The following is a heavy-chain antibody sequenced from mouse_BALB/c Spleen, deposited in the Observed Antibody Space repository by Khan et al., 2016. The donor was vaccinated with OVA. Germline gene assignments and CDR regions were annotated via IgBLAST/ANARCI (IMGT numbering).Heavy chain of an antibody. CDR1: GFSLTNYG. D-gene: IGHD2-10*01. CDR3: ARRPYYHYNIMDY. Sequence: QVQLKESGPGLVAPSQSLSITCTISGFSLTNYGVYWVRQPPGKGLEWLVVIWSDGSTTYNSALKSRLTISKDNSTSQVFLKMNSLQTDDTAVSFSARRPYYHYNIMDYWGQGTSVTVSS. J-gene: IGHJ4*01. V-gene: IGHV2-6-1*01. CDR2: IWSDGST.